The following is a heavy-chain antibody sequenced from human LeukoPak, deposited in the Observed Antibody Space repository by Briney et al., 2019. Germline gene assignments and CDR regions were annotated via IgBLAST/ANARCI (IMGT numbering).Heavy chain of an antibody. CDR1: GGSISSYY. CDR3: ARSIHDYGGNFAFDI. V-gene: IGHV4-59*01. CDR2: IYYSGGT. D-gene: IGHD4-23*01. J-gene: IGHJ3*02. Sequence: PSETLSLTCTVSGGSISSYYWSWIRQPPGKGLEWIGYIYYSGGTNYNPSLKSRVTISVDTSKNQFSLKLSSVTAADTAVYYCARSIHDYGGNFAFDIWGQGTMVTVSS.